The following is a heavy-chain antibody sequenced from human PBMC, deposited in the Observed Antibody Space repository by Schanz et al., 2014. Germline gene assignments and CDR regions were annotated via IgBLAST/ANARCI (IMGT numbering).Heavy chain of an antibody. CDR3: ARDGDFDY. CDR2: MSYDGSNK. J-gene: IGHJ4*02. V-gene: IGHV3-30*19. Sequence: QVQLVESGGGVVQPERSLRLSCAASGFNFANHAIHWVRQGQGNGLQWVAVMSYDGSNKYYADSVKGRFTISRDNSKNTLFLQMSSLRAEDTAVYYCARDGDFDYWGQGTLVAVSS. CDR1: GFNFANHA.